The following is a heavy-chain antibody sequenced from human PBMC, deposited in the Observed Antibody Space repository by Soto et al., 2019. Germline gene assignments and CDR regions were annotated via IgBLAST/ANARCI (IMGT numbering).Heavy chain of an antibody. Sequence: QVQLVQSGAEVKTPGSSVRVSCKASGGTFSSYTLNWVRQAPGQGLEWMGGIIPRVGTRNYAPTLQDRVTIIADESTNTADMEVNSLMSEDTAVYYCARGRGIYNSRRSDLGQWGQGTLVTVSS. CDR2: IIPRVGTR. CDR1: GGTFSSYT. J-gene: IGHJ4*02. V-gene: IGHV1-69*01. D-gene: IGHD3-16*01. CDR3: ARGRGIYNSRRSDLGQ.